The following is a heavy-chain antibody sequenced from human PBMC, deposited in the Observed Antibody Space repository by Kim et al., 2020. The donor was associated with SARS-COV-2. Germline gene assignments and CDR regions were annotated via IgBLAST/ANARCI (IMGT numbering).Heavy chain of an antibody. J-gene: IGHJ4*02. V-gene: IGHV4-34*01. CDR2: INHSGST. Sequence: SETLSLTCAVYGGSFSGYYWSWIRQPPGKGLEWIGEINHSGSTNYNPSLKSRVTISVDTSKNQFSLKLSSVTAADTAVYYCARGRVSPRTSSIAAAGAGKPNDYWGQGTLVTVSS. D-gene: IGHD6-13*01. CDR3: ARGRVSPRTSSIAAAGAGKPNDY. CDR1: GGSFSGYY.